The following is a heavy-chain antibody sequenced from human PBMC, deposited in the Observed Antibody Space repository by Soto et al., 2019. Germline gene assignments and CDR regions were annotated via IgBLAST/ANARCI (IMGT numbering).Heavy chain of an antibody. CDR1: GFSFSSYD. J-gene: IGHJ6*02. Sequence: QEQLVESGGGAVQPGRSLRLSCTASGFSFSSYDMHWVRQAPGEGLEWVSAMSFDGSYKHYADSVKGRFTISRDNSENTLYLQMNGLRAEDTAVYFCARGMIRGVVYYGVEVWGHGHTVTVS. CDR3: ARGMIRGVVYYGVEV. V-gene: IGHV3-30*03. D-gene: IGHD3-10*01. CDR2: MSFDGSYK.